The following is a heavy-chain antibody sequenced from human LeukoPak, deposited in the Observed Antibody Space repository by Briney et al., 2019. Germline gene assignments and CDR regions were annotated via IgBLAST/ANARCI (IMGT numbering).Heavy chain of an antibody. Sequence: SETLSLTCTVSGGSISSSSYYWGWIRQPPGKGLEWIGSIYYSGSTYYSPSLKSQVTISVDTSKNQFSLKLSSVTAADTAVYYCARTKRPYYYYYGMDVWGQGTTVTVSS. V-gene: IGHV4-39*07. CDR3: ARTKRPYYYYYGMDV. CDR1: GGSISSSSYY. CDR2: IYYSGST. J-gene: IGHJ6*02.